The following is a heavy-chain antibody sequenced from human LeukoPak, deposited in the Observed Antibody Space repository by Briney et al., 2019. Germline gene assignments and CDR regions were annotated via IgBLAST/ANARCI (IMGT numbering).Heavy chain of an antibody. CDR3: ATSSQLGSYNWFDP. CDR1: GASFSDYY. Sequence: PSETLSLTCAVYGASFSDYYWSWIRQPPGKGLEWIGEIDLGGSTTCNPSLKSRLTISLDTYKNQFSLDLTSVTAADTAVSYCATSSQLGSYNWFDPWGQGILVTFSS. D-gene: IGHD1-1*01. CDR2: IDLGGST. V-gene: IGHV4-34*01. J-gene: IGHJ5*02.